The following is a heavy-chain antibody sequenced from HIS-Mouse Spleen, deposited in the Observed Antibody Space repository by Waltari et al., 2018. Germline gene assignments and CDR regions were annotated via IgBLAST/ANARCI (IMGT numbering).Heavy chain of an antibody. J-gene: IGHJ4*02. CDR2: ISYDGSNK. Sequence: QVQLVESGGGVVQPGRSLRLSCAASGFTFSSYAMHGVRQAPGKGVEWVAVISYDGSNKYYADSVKGRFTISRDNSKNTLYLQMNSLRAEDTAVYYCARGFVDTAMVDYWGQGTLVTVSS. V-gene: IGHV3-30-3*01. CDR1: GFTFSSYA. CDR3: ARGFVDTAMVDY. D-gene: IGHD5-18*01.